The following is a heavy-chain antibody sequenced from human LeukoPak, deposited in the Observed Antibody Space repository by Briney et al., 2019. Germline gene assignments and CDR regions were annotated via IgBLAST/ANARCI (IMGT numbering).Heavy chain of an antibody. V-gene: IGHV3-7*01. CDR3: ARDSRNYLYFDY. Sequence: GGSLRLSCAASGFTFSNYWMTWVRQAPGKGLEWVANINQDGSEKYYVDSMRGRFTISRDNAKNSLYLQMNSLRAEDTAVYYCARDSRNYLYFDYWGQGTLVTVSS. CDR2: INQDGSEK. CDR1: GFTFSNYW. D-gene: IGHD1-7*01. J-gene: IGHJ4*02.